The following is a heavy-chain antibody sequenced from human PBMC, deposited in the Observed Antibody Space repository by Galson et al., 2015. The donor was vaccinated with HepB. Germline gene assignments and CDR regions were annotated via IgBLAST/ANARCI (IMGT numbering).Heavy chain of an antibody. D-gene: IGHD3-16*01. CDR2: IWYDGSNK. V-gene: IGHV3-33*01. Sequence: SLRLSCAASGFTFSSYGMHWVRQAPGKGLEWVAVIWYDGSNKYYADSVKGRFTISRDNSKNTLYLQMNSLRAEDTAVYYCARDPGYVWGSDAFDIWGQGQWSPSLQ. CDR3: ARDPGYVWGSDAFDI. J-gene: IGHJ3*02. CDR1: GFTFSSYG.